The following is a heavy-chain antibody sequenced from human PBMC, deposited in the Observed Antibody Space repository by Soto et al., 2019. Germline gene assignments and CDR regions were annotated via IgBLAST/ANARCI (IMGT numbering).Heavy chain of an antibody. CDR1: GYTFSRYA. CDR2: INAANGNT. J-gene: IGHJ6*02. Sequence: QVQLVQSGAKVKKPGASVKVSCKASGYTFSRYAMHWVRQAPGQRLEWMGWINAANGNTKYSQKLQGRVTITRDTGASTAYMELSSLKSEDTAVYYCAREGGVYDYIWGTYSNAMDVWGQGTAVTVSS. V-gene: IGHV1-3*01. CDR3: AREGGVYDYIWGTYSNAMDV. D-gene: IGHD3-16*01.